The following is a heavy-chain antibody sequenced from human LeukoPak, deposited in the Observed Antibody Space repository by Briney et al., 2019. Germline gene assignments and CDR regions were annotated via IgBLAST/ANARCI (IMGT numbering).Heavy chain of an antibody. CDR3: AKYQGTYSSRYLFDY. CDR2: ISWNSGYI. J-gene: IGHJ4*02. Sequence: GRSLRLSCAASGFTFDNYAMHWVRQAPGKGLEWLSIISWNSGYICYADSVKGRFTISRDNAKKTLDLQMNSLRAEDTAFYYFAKYQGTYSSRYLFDYRRQGTLVTVPS. V-gene: IGHV3-9*01. CDR1: GFTFDNYA. D-gene: IGHD6-19*01.